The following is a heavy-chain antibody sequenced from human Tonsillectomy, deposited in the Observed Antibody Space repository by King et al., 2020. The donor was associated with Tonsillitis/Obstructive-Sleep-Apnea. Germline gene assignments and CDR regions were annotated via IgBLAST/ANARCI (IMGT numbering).Heavy chain of an antibody. D-gene: IGHD2-2*01. J-gene: IGHJ5*02. CDR3: AGQNFIVVVPAAPRVIGWFDP. CDR2: IHYSGST. V-gene: IGHV4-39*01. Sequence: QLQESGPGLVKPSETLSLTCTVSGGSISSSSYYWGWIRQPPGKGLEWIGSIHYSGSTYYNPSLKSRVTISVDTSTNQFSLTLSSVTAADTAVYYCAGQNFIVVVPAAPRVIGWFDPWGQGTLVTVSS. CDR1: GGSISSSSYY.